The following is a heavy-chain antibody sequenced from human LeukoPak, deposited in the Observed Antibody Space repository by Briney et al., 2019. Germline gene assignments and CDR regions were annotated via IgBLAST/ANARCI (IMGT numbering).Heavy chain of an antibody. CDR1: GGSISSYY. D-gene: IGHD5-18*01. V-gene: IGHV4-59*08. Sequence: PSETLSLTCTVSGGSISSYYWSWIRQPPGKGLEWIGYIYYSGSTNYNPSLKSRVTISVDTSKNQFSLKLSSVTAADTAVYYCARLGYTYGPNDYWGQGTLVTVSS. J-gene: IGHJ4*02. CDR3: ARLGYTYGPNDY. CDR2: IYYSGST.